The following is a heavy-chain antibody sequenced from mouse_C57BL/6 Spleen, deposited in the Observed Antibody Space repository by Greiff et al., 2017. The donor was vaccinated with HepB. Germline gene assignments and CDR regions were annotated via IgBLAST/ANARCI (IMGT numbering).Heavy chain of an antibody. J-gene: IGHJ4*01. CDR2: IWTGGGT. V-gene: IGHV2-9-1*01. CDR1: GFSLTSYA. D-gene: IGHD2-3*01. CDR3: ARGGPDDGYHAMDY. Sequence: VKLMESGPGLVAPSQSLSITCTVSGFSLTSYAISWVRQPPGKGLEWLGVIWTGGGTNYNSALKSRLSISKDNSKSQVFLKMNSLQTDDTARYYCARGGPDDGYHAMDYWGQGTSVTVSS.